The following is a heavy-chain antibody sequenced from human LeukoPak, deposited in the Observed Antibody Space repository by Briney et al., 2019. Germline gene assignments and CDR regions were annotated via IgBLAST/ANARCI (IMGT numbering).Heavy chain of an antibody. CDR2: VSAYADTT. D-gene: IGHD2-15*01. V-gene: IGHV1-18*01. CDR3: ARDCIGCHGFDY. Sequence: GASVKVSCKASGYTFTSYGITWVRQAPGQGLEWIGWVSAYADTTNYVQKIQGRVTMTTDTSTSTAYMELRSLRSDATDVYYCARDCIGCHGFDYWGQGTLVTVSS. J-gene: IGHJ4*02. CDR1: GYTFTSYG.